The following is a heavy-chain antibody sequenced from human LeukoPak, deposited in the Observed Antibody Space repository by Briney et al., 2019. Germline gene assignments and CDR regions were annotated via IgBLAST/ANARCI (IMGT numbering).Heavy chain of an antibody. CDR1: GGSISSSSYY. CDR2: IYYSGST. J-gene: IGHJ4*02. V-gene: IGHV4-39*07. D-gene: IGHD6-13*01. Sequence: KASETLSLTCTVSGGSISSSSYYWGWIRQPPGKGLEWIGSIYYSGSTYYNPSLKSRVTISVDTSKNQFSLKLSSVTAADTAVYYCARGSSSWSQCFDYWGQGTLVTVSS. CDR3: ARGSSSWSQCFDY.